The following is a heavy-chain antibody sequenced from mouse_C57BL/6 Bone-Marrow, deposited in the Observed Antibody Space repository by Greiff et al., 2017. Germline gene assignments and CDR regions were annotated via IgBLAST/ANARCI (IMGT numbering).Heavy chain of an antibody. CDR1: GYTFTDYY. J-gene: IGHJ2*01. V-gene: IGHV1-19*01. Sequence: VQLQQSGPVLVKPGASVKMSCKASGYTFTDYYMNWVKQSHGKSLEWIGVINPYNGGTSYNQKFKGKATLTVDKSSSTAYMELNSLTSEDSAVYYSARSKWYYFDYWGQGTTLTVSS. CDR2: INPYNGGT. CDR3: ARSKWYYFDY. D-gene: IGHD1-3*01.